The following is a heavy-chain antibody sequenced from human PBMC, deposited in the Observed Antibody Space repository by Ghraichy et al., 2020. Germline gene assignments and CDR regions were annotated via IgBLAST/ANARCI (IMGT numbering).Heavy chain of an antibody. CDR3: VRLRGNYYGSGSPIDH. CDR2: IYYSGST. D-gene: IGHD3-10*01. CDR1: GGSISSSSYY. J-gene: IGHJ4*02. V-gene: IGHV4-39*01. Sequence: SETLSLTCTVSGGSISSSSYYWGWIRQPPGKGLEWIGIIYYSGSTYYNPSLKSRVTISVDTSKNQFSLELTSVTAADTAVHYCVRLRGNYYGSGSPIDHWGQGTLVTVSS.